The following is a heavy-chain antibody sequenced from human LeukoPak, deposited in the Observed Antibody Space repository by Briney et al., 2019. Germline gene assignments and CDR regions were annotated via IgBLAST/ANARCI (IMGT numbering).Heavy chain of an antibody. Sequence: GGSLRLSCAASGLTFSSYSMNWVRQAPGKGLEWVSSISSSSSYIYYADSVKGRFTISRDNAKNSLYLQMNSLRAEDTAVYYCARDRGLARYNWNYDAFDIWGQGTMVTVSS. CDR1: GLTFSSYS. CDR3: ARDRGLARYNWNYDAFDI. CDR2: ISSSSSYI. J-gene: IGHJ3*02. D-gene: IGHD1-7*01. V-gene: IGHV3-21*01.